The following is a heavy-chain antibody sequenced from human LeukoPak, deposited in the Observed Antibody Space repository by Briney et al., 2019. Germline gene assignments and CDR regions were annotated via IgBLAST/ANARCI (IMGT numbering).Heavy chain of an antibody. CDR1: GFTFSSYA. J-gene: IGHJ4*02. V-gene: IGHV3-23*01. CDR3: AKAPNYDILTAFDY. CDR2: IGGSGGST. D-gene: IGHD3-9*01. Sequence: PGGSLRLSCAASGFTFSSYAMSWVRQAPGKGLEWVSAIGGSGGSTYYADSVKGRFTISRDNSKNTLYLQMNSLRAEDTAVYYCAKAPNYDILTAFDYWGQGTLVTVSS.